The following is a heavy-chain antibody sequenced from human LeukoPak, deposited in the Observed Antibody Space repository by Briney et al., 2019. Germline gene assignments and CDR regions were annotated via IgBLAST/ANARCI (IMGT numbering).Heavy chain of an antibody. CDR3: ARDPSRYSSSWYGEFYYYYYMDV. Sequence: XXLTXXVSGGSXSSSNWWSWVRPPPGKGLEWIGSIYHSGSTYYNPSLKSRVTISVDTSKNQFSLKLSSVTAADTAVYYCARDPSRYSSSWYGEFYYYYYMDVWGKGTTVTVSS. J-gene: IGHJ6*03. D-gene: IGHD6-13*01. CDR1: GGSXSSSNW. V-gene: IGHV4-4*02. CDR2: IYHSGST.